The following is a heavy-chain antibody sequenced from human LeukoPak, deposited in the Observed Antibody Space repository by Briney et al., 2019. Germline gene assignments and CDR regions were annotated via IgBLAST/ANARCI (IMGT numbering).Heavy chain of an antibody. CDR3: AELGITMIGGV. V-gene: IGHV3-48*03. Sequence: GGSLRLSRAPSGFTFSSYEMNWVRPAPGKGLGWVSYISSSGSTIYYADSVKGRFTISRDNAKNSLYLQMNSLRAEDTAVYYCAELGITMIGGVWGKGTTVTISS. CDR2: ISSSGSTI. D-gene: IGHD3-10*02. J-gene: IGHJ6*04. CDR1: GFTFSSYE.